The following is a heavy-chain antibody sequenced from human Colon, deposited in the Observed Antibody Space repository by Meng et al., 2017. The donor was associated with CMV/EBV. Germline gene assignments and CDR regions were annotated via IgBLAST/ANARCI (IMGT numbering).Heavy chain of an antibody. CDR3: AKTASGWYSPNEY. D-gene: IGHD6-19*01. CDR2: ISGSGGSA. V-gene: IGHV3-23*01. CDR1: GFSFSSYA. Sequence: GESLKISCAASGFSFSSYAMSWVRQAPGKGLEWVSTISGSGGSAYYADSVKGRFTFSRDNFKNTLYLQMSSLRAEDTAVYYCAKTASGWYSPNEYRGQGTLVTVSS. J-gene: IGHJ4*02.